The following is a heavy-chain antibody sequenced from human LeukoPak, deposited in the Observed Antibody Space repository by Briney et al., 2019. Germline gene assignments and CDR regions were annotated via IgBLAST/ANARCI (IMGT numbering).Heavy chain of an antibody. CDR3: ARGRYGDYGDAFDI. CDR2: IIPIFGTA. V-gene: IGHV1-69*13. J-gene: IGHJ3*02. Sequence: ASVKVSCKASGGTFSSYAISWVRQAPGQGLEWMGGIIPIFGTANYAQKFQGRVTITADESTSTAYMELSSLRSEDTAVYYCARGRYGDYGDAFDIWGQGTMVTVSS. CDR1: GGTFSSYA. D-gene: IGHD4-17*01.